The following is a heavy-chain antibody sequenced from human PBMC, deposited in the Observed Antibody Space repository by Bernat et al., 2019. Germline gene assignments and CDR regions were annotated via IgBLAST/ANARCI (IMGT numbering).Heavy chain of an antibody. V-gene: IGHV3-66*04. J-gene: IGHJ5*02. D-gene: IGHD3-3*01. CDR3: ARQDDFWSGFVV. Sequence: EVQLVESGGGLVQPGGSLRLSCAASGFTVSSNYMSWVRQAPGKGLEWVSIVYSDGSTYYADSVKGRFTSSRDNSKNTVFLQMSSLRVDDMAVYYCARQDDFWSGFVVWGQGTLVTVSS. CDR2: VYSDGST. CDR1: GFTVSSNY.